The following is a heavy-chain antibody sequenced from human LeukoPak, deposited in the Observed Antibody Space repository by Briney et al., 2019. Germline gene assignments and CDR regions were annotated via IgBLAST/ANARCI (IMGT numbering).Heavy chain of an antibody. V-gene: IGHV4-34*01. CDR2: INHSGST. CDR1: GGSFSGYY. D-gene: IGHD4-17*01. Sequence: SETLSLTCAVYGGSFSGYYWSWIRQPPGKGLEWIGEINHSGSTNYNPSLKSRVTISVDTSKNQFSLTLSSVTAADTAVYYCARPGLNGDVDYWGQGTLVTVSS. CDR3: ARPGLNGDVDY. J-gene: IGHJ4*02.